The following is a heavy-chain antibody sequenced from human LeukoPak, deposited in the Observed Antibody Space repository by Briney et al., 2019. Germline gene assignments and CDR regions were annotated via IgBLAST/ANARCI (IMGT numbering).Heavy chain of an antibody. Sequence: GGSLRLSCAASGFTFSRHVMHWVRQAPGKGLEWVGRIKAKAHGGTIEYAAPVKGRFTISRDDSKNTLYLQMNSLKTEDTAVYYCTTDGVGVEGATYDNWGQGTLVSVSS. CDR3: TTDGVGVEGATYDN. J-gene: IGHJ4*02. CDR2: IKAKAHGGTI. CDR1: GFTFSRHV. D-gene: IGHD1-26*01. V-gene: IGHV3-15*01.